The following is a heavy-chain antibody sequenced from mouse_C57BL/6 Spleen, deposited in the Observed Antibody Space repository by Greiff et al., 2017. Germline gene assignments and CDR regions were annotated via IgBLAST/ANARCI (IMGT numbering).Heavy chain of an antibody. V-gene: IGHV5-17*01. CDR2: ISSGSSTI. CDR3: ARTPGLLLFEV. J-gene: IGHJ1*03. CDR1: GFTFSDYG. D-gene: IGHD1-1*01. Sequence: EVMLVESGGGLVKPGGSLKLSCAASGFTFSDYGMHWVRQAPEKGLEWVAYISSGSSTIYYADTVKGRFTISRDNAKNTLFLQMTSLRSEDTAMYYCARTPGLLLFEVWGTGTTVTSSS.